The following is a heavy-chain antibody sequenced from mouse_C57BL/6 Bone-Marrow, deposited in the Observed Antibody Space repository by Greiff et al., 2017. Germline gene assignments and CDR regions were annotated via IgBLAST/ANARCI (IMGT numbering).Heavy chain of an antibody. Sequence: QVQLQQSGAELARPGASVKLSCKASGYTFTSYGISWVKQRTGQGLEWIGEIYPRSGNTYYNEKFKGKATLTADKSSSTAYMKLRSLTSEDSAVYFCARSRLGDCYSSSLYFDYWGQGTTRTVSS. CDR2: IYPRSGNT. J-gene: IGHJ2*01. CDR1: GYTFTSYG. CDR3: ARSRLGDCYSSSLYFDY. V-gene: IGHV1-81*01. D-gene: IGHD1-1*02.